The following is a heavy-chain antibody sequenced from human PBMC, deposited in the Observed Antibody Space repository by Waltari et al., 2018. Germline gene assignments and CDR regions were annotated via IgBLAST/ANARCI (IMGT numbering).Heavy chain of an antibody. J-gene: IGHJ4*02. CDR1: GFTFSSYS. V-gene: IGHV3-21*01. CDR3: AREWELLHAFDY. CDR2: ISSSSSYI. Sequence: EVQLVESGGGLVKPGGSLRLSCAASGFTFSSYSMNWVRQAPGKGREWVSSISSSSSYIYYADSVKGRFTISRDNAKNSLYLQMNSLRAEDSAVYYCAREWELLHAFDYWGQGTLVTVSS. D-gene: IGHD1-26*01.